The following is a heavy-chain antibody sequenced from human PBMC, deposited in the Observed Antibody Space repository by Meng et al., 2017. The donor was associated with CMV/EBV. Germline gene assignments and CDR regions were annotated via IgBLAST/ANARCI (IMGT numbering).Heavy chain of an antibody. CDR3: ARDMYSVDTAMGSFDY. J-gene: IGHJ4*02. V-gene: IGHV3-74*01. CDR2: INSDGSST. CDR1: GFTFSSYW. D-gene: IGHD5-18*01. Sequence: SGFTFSSYWMHWVRQAPGKGLGWVSRINSDGSSTSYADSVKGRFTISRDNAKNTLYLQMNSLRAEDTAVYYCARDMYSVDTAMGSFDYWGQGTLVTVSS.